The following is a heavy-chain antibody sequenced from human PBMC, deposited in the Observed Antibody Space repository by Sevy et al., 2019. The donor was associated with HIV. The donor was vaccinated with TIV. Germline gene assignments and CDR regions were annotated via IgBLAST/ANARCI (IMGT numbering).Heavy chain of an antibody. CDR2: IIPIFGTA. V-gene: IGHV1-69*13. J-gene: IGHJ6*02. D-gene: IGHD2-15*01. Sequence: ASVKVSCKASGGTFSSYAISWVRQAPGQGLEWMGGIIPIFGTANYAQKFQGRVTITADESTGTAYMELSSLRSEDTAVYYCARGPDVVAATPFHYYGMDVWGQGTTVTVSS. CDR1: GGTFSSYA. CDR3: ARGPDVVAATPFHYYGMDV.